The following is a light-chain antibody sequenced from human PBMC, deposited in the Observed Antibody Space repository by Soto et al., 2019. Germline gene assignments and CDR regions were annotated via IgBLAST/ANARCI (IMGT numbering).Light chain of an antibody. CDR2: GAS. Sequence: DIQMTQSPSSLSASVGDRVTITCRASQSISTYLNWYQHKPGKAPKFLIYGASNLQSGVPSRFSGSGSGTDFTLTITSLQPEDFATYYCQQSHSSPWTFGQGTIFEIK. V-gene: IGKV1-39*01. J-gene: IGKJ2*02. CDR3: QQSHSSPWT. CDR1: QSISTY.